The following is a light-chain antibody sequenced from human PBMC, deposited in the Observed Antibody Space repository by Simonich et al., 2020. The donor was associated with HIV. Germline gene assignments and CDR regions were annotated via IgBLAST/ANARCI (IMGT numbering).Light chain of an antibody. CDR2: EVS. CDR1: QSLLHSDGYTY. Sequence: EIVMPQTPLSLSITPGEQASISCRSSQSLLHSDGYTYFYWFLQKARPVSTLLIYEVSNRLSGGPDRFSGSGSGTDFTLTISSLEPEDFAVYYCQQRSNWVTFGGGTKVEIK. CDR3: QQRSNWVT. J-gene: IGKJ4*01. V-gene: IGKV2D-26*01.